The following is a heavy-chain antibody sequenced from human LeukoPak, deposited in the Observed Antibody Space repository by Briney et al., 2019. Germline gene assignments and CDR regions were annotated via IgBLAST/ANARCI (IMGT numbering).Heavy chain of an antibody. D-gene: IGHD6-13*01. V-gene: IGHV3-7*01. CDR1: GFTFSSYW. CDR2: IKQDGSEK. J-gene: IGHJ4*02. Sequence: PEGSLRLSCAASGFTFSSYWMSWVRQAPGKGLEWVANIKQDGSEKYYVDSVKGRFTISRDNAKNSLYLQMNSLRAEDTAVYYCASNSSSWYYFDYWGQGTLVTVSS. CDR3: ASNSSSWYYFDY.